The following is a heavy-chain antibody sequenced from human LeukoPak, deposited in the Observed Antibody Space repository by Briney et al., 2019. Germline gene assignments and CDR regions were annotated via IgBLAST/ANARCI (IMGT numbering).Heavy chain of an antibody. J-gene: IGHJ5*02. D-gene: IGHD3-10*01. CDR1: GFTFSSYT. CDR3: AKDYSKTSYYGSGTYYRPNWFDP. V-gene: IGHV3-48*01. CDR2: ISSGNSNI. Sequence: GGSLRLSCAASGFTFSSYTMNWVRQAPGKGLEWVSYISSGNSNIYYADSVKGRFTISRDNAKDALYLQMNSLRAEDTAVYYCAKDYSKTSYYGSGTYYRPNWFDPWGQGTLVTVSS.